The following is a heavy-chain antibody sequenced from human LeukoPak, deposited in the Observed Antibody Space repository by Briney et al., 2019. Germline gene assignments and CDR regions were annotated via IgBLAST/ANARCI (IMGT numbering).Heavy chain of an antibody. J-gene: IGHJ4*02. Sequence: GGSLRLSCAASGFTFSDNYMSWIRQAPGKGLEWVSYISSSGSIYYADSVKGRFTISRDNAKTSLYLQMNSLRAEDTAVYYCARDLSGVTGYTYGRGIDYWGQGTLVTVSS. D-gene: IGHD5-18*01. CDR1: GFTFSDNY. CDR2: ISSSGSI. V-gene: IGHV3-11*04. CDR3: ARDLSGVTGYTYGRGIDY.